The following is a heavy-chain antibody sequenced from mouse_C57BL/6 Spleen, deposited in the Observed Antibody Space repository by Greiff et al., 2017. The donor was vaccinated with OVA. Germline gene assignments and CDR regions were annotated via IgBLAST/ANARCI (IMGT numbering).Heavy chain of an antibody. V-gene: IGHV5-4*03. CDR3: ARGYGSSYLYYFDY. Sequence: EVKLMESGGGLVKPGGSLKLSCAASGFTFSSYAMSWVRQTPEKRLEWVATISDGGSYTYYPDNVKGRFTFSRDNAKKNLYLQMSHLKSEDAAVYYCARGYGSSYLYYFDYWGQGTTLTVSS. D-gene: IGHD1-1*01. J-gene: IGHJ2*01. CDR2: ISDGGSYT. CDR1: GFTFSSYA.